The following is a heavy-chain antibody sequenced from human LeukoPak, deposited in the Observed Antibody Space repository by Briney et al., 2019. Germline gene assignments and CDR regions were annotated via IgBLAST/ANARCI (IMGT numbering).Heavy chain of an antibody. CDR3: ATNDFWSGYSDYGMDV. CDR2: MNSNSGNT. Sequence: ASVTVSCKASGYTFTSYDINWVRQAPGQGLEWMGWMNSNSGNTGYAQKFQGRVTMTRNTSISTAYMELSSLRSEDTAVYYCATNDFWSGYSDYGMDVWGQGTTVTVSS. J-gene: IGHJ6*02. V-gene: IGHV1-8*01. D-gene: IGHD3-3*01. CDR1: GYTFTSYD.